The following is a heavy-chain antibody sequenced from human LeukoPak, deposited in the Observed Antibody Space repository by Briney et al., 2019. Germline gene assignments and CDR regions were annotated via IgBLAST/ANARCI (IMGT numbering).Heavy chain of an antibody. CDR2: INPSSGGT. V-gene: IGHV1-2*02. D-gene: IGHD3-10*01. J-gene: IGHJ4*02. CDR3: ARDRITMIRGLIGF. CDR1: GYTFTDHY. Sequence: ASVKVSCKASGYTFTDHYVHWVRQAPGQGLEWMGWINPSSGGTTYAQKFQGRVTMARDKSISTAYMELSRLRSDDTAVYYCARDRITMIRGLIGFWGQGTLVTVSS.